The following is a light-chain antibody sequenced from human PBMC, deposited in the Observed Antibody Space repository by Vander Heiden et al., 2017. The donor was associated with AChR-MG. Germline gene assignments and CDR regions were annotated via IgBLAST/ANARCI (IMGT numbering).Light chain of an antibody. J-gene: IGKJ1*01. CDR3: QQYGTS. Sequence: EILFTQSPGALSLSPGGRATLSCRASQRISSSYLAWYQQKPGQAPRLLIYAASGRAAGIPDRFSGSGSGTDFTLTISRLEPEDVAVYYCQQYGTSFGQGTKVEIK. CDR1: QRISSSY. V-gene: IGKV3-20*01. CDR2: AAS.